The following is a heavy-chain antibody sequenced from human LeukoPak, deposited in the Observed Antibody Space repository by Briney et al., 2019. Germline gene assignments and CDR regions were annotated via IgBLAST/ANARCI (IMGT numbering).Heavy chain of an antibody. J-gene: IGHJ4*02. CDR1: GGSISSYY. V-gene: IGHV4-59*06. D-gene: IGHD1-26*01. CDR3: ARDPVGATYFDY. CDR2: IYYSGST. Sequence: SETLSLTCTVSGGSISSYYWSWIRQHPGKGLEWIGYIYYSGSTYYNPSLKSRVTISVDTSKNQFSLKLSSVTAADTAVYYCARDPVGATYFDYWGQGTLVTVSS.